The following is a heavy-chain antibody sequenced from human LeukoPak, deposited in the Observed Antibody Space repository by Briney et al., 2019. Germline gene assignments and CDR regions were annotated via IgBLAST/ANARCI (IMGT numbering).Heavy chain of an antibody. CDR1: GFTFSSYW. Sequence: PGGSLRLSCAASGFTFSSYWMSWVRQAPGKGLEWVANIKQDGSEKYYVDSVKGRFTISRDNAKNSLYLQMNSLKTEDTAVYYCAASGSYMPNDYWGQGTLVTVSS. D-gene: IGHD3-10*01. J-gene: IGHJ4*02. V-gene: IGHV3-7*03. CDR3: AASGSYMPNDY. CDR2: IKQDGSEK.